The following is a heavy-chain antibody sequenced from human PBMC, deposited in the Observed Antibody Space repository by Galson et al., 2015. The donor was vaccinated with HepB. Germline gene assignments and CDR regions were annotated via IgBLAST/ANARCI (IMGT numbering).Heavy chain of an antibody. CDR2: ISGSGVST. V-gene: IGHV3-23*01. D-gene: IGHD2/OR15-2a*01. CDR3: ARDFCWACSPDY. J-gene: IGHJ4*02. Sequence: SLRLSCAASGFTFSSYAMSWVRQAPGKGLEWVSGISGSGVSTNYADSVKGRFTISRDTSKNTLYLQMNSLRGEDTAVYYCARDFCWACSPDYWGQGTLVTVSS. CDR1: GFTFSSYA.